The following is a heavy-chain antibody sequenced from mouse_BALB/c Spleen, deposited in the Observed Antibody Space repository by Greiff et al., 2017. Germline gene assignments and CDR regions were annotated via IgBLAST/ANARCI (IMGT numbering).Heavy chain of an antibody. CDR2: IHYSGST. Sequence: EVKLQESGPDLVKPSQSLSLTCTVTGYSITSGYRWHWIRQFPGNKLEWMGYIHYSGSTNYNPSLKSRISITRDTSKNQFFLQLNSVTTEDTATYYCARTDYDYCDYWGQGTTLTVSS. V-gene: IGHV3-1*02. CDR1: GYSITSGYR. J-gene: IGHJ2*01. CDR3: ARTDYDYCDY. D-gene: IGHD2-4*01.